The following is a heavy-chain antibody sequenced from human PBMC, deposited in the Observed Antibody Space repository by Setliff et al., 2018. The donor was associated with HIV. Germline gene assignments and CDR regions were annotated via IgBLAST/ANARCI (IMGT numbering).Heavy chain of an antibody. CDR2: VYHKGTT. CDR3: ASLNGDYYFDY. J-gene: IGHJ4*02. CDR1: GDSISNAIYS. V-gene: IGHV4-30-2*01. Sequence: SETLSLTCAVSGDSISNAIYSWSWIRQPPGKGLEWIGSVYHKGTTSYDPSLKSRVSLSVDKSKNHFSLNVTSVTAADTAIYFCASLNGDYYFDYWGQGILVTVPQ.